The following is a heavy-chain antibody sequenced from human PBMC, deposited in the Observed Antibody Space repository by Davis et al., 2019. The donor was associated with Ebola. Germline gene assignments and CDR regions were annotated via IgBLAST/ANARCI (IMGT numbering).Heavy chain of an antibody. V-gene: IGHV4-39*07. Sequence: PSETLSLTCTVSGGSISSSSYYWGWIRQPPGKGLEWIGSIYYSGSTYYNPSLKSRVTISVDTSKNQFSLKLSSVTAADTAVYYCASRGRDGYNWGWYFDYWGQGTLVTVSS. CDR1: GGSISSSSYY. CDR3: ASRGRDGYNWGWYFDY. D-gene: IGHD5-24*01. CDR2: IYYSGST. J-gene: IGHJ4*02.